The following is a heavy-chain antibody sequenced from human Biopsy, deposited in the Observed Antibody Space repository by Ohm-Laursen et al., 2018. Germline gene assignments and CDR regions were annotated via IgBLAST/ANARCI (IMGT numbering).Heavy chain of an antibody. CDR1: GVSINTGGYY. CDR3: ARHPTGFWFDP. CDR2: IYNTETT. Sequence: PSQTLSLTCTVSGVSINTGGYYWAWLRQPPGKGLEWIGSIYNTETTFYNPSLKSRVTISVDTSTNQFSLKVSSVTAADTALYFCARHPTGFWFDPWGHGTLVTVSS. J-gene: IGHJ5*02. V-gene: IGHV4-39*01.